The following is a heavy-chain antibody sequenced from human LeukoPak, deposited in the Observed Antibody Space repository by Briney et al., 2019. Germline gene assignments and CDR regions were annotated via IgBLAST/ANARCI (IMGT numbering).Heavy chain of an antibody. CDR3: AKDRAYYSDSSGYYLVRAYDY. CDR2: IRYDGSNK. V-gene: IGHV3-30*02. D-gene: IGHD3-22*01. Sequence: GGSLRLSCSASGFTFSSYGMHWVPQAPGKGLGGVAFIRYDGSNKFYADSVKGRFTISRDNSENTLYLQMNSLRAEDTAVYYCAKDRAYYSDSSGYYLVRAYDYWGQGTLVTVSS. J-gene: IGHJ4*02. CDR1: GFTFSSYG.